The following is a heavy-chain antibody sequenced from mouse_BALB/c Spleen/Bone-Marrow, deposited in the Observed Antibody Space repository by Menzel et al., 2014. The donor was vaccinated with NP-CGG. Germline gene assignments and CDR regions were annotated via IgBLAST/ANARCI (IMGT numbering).Heavy chain of an antibody. D-gene: IGHD3-2*01. CDR1: GYAFTNYL. CDR3: AREWTARAVDY. Sequence: VHLVESGAELVRPGTSVKVSCKASGYAFTNYLIEWVKQRPVQGLEWIGVINPGSGGANYNVKFKGKATLTADKSSSTAYMQLSSLTSDDSAVYFCAREWTARAVDYWGQGTTLTVSS. CDR2: INPGSGGA. J-gene: IGHJ2*01. V-gene: IGHV1-54*01.